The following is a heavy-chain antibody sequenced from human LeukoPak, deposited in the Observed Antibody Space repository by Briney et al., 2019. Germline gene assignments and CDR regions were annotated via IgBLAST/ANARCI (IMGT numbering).Heavy chain of an antibody. Sequence: ASVKVSCKASGYTFTSYGISWVRQAPGQGLEWVGLINPNGGSPGYAQRFQGRVTVTTDTSTSTVYMELNSLGSEDTAVYYCARERRAWGEDFWGQGTLVTVSS. D-gene: IGHD3-16*01. CDR3: ARERRAWGEDF. CDR2: INPNGGSP. CDR1: GYTFTSYG. V-gene: IGHV1-46*01. J-gene: IGHJ4*02.